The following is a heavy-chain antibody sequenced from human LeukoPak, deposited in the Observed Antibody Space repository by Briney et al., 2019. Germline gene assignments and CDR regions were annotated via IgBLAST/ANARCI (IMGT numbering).Heavy chain of an antibody. CDR3: AKDLASAEVVDY. V-gene: IGHV3-30*18. J-gene: IGHJ4*02. Sequence: PGRSLRLSCAASGFTFSSYGMHWVRQAPGKRLEWVAVISYDGSNKYYGDSVKGRFTISRDNSKNTLYLQMNSLRAEDTAVYYCAKDLASAEVVDYWGQGTLVTVSS. CDR2: ISYDGSNK. D-gene: IGHD6-13*01. CDR1: GFTFSSYG.